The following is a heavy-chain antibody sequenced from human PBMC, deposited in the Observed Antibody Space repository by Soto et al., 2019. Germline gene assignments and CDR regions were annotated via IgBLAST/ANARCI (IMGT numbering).Heavy chain of an antibody. CDR1: GGSISSYY. J-gene: IGHJ4*02. CDR2: IYYSGST. D-gene: IGHD6-19*01. CDR3: ARYSSGWYRAVDY. Sequence: PSETLSLTCTVSGGSISSYYWSWIRQPPGKGLEWIGYIYYSGSTNYNPSLKSRVTISVDTSKNQFSLKLSSVTAADTAVYYCARYSSGWYRAVDYWGQGTLVTSPQ. V-gene: IGHV4-59*01.